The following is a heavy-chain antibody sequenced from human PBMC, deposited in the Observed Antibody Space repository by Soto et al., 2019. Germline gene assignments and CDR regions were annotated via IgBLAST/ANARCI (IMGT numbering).Heavy chain of an antibody. D-gene: IGHD3-10*01. CDR2: INPNSGGT. Sequence: GASVKLSCKASGGTFSSYTISWVRQAPKQGLEWMGWINPNSGGTNYAQKFQGWVTMTRDTSISTAYMELSRLRSDDTAVYYCARDLNTMVRGPSGAFDIWGQGTIVTVSS. CDR3: ARDLNTMVRGPSGAFDI. V-gene: IGHV1-2*04. CDR1: GGTFSSYT. J-gene: IGHJ3*02.